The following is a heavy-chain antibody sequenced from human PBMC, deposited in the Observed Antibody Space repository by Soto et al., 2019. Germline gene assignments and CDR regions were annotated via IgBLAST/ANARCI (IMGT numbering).Heavy chain of an antibody. J-gene: IGHJ6*02. CDR1: GFTFNTSG. CDR2: IKQDGSEQ. V-gene: IGHV3-7*01. Sequence: GGSLRLSCAASGFTFNTSGMHWVRQAPGKGLEWVANIKQDGSEQYYGDSLKGRFTISRDNAKNSSFLQMNSLTADDTAVYYCARDVWSSQRRLYYYYGMDVWGQGTTVTVSS. CDR3: ARDVWSSQRRLYYYYGMDV. D-gene: IGHD2-8*02.